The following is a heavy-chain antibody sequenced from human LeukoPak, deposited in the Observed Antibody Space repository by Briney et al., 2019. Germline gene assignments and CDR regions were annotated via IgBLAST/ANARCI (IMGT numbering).Heavy chain of an antibody. CDR2: IYYSGST. Sequence: PSETLSLTCTVSGGSISSSSFHWGRIRQPPGKGLEWIGSIYYSGSTYYNPSLKSRVTISVDTSKNQFSLKLSSVTAADTAVYYCARRYYGSSSFGYWGQGTLVTVSS. CDR3: ARRYYGSSSFGY. J-gene: IGHJ4*02. V-gene: IGHV4-39*01. D-gene: IGHD3-10*01. CDR1: GGSISSSSFH.